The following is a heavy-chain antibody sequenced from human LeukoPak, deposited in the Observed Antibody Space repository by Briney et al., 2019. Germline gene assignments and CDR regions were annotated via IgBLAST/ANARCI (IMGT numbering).Heavy chain of an antibody. CDR3: AKVRAPLWGKDY. CDR2: ISGSGGST. D-gene: IGHD3-16*01. CDR1: GFTFSSYG. Sequence: GGSLRLSCAASGFTFSSYGMSWVRQAPGKGLEWVSAISGSGGSTYYADSAKGRFTISRDNSKNTLYLQMNSLRAEDTAVYYCAKVRAPLWGKDYWGQGTLVTVSS. V-gene: IGHV3-23*01. J-gene: IGHJ4*02.